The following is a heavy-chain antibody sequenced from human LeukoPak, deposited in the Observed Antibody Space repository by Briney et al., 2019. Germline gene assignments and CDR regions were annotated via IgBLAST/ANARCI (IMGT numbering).Heavy chain of an antibody. CDR1: GFTFSDYA. CDR3: ARDNSGSYSFVDY. J-gene: IGHJ4*02. V-gene: IGHV3-23*01. Sequence: GGSLRLSCAASGFTFSDYAMSWVRQAPGKGLEWVSSISGGGGSTYYADSVKGRFIISRDNSKNTLYLQMNSLRAEDTAVYYCARDNSGSYSFVDYWGQGTLVTVSS. CDR2: ISGGGGST. D-gene: IGHD3-10*01.